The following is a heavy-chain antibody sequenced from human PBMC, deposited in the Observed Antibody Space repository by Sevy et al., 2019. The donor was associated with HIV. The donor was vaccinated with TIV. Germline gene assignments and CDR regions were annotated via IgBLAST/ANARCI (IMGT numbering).Heavy chain of an antibody. V-gene: IGHV3-30*02. CDR3: VKEGGGEGGDH. Sequence: GGYLRLSCAASGFSFSSYGMHWVRQAPGKGLEWMSYIQYDGSNKDYADSVKGRFTISRDNSKNTLYLQMNSLRVEDPAVFYCVKEGGGEGGDHWGQGTLVTVSS. D-gene: IGHD2-21*01. CDR1: GFSFSSYG. J-gene: IGHJ4*02. CDR2: IQYDGSNK.